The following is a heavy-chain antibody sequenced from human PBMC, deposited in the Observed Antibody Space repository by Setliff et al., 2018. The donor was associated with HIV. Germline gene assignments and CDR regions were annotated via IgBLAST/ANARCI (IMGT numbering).Heavy chain of an antibody. J-gene: IGHJ4*02. Sequence: GASVKVSCKSSGYTFASYGISWVRQAPGQGLEWVGWISAYNGNTNYAQKLQGRVTMTTDTSTSTAYMELRSLRSDDTAVYYCARDIAAWGYFDYWGQGTLVTVSS. V-gene: IGHV1-18*01. CDR3: ARDIAAWGYFDY. CDR2: ISAYNGNT. D-gene: IGHD6-6*01. CDR1: GYTFASYG.